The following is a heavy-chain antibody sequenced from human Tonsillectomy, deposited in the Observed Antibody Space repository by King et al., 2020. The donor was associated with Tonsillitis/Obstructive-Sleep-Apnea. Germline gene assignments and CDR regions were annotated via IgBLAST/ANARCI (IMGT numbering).Heavy chain of an antibody. D-gene: IGHD3-16*01. CDR3: AKAGGTESWRQFQGAFDI. CDR1: GFTFSSYA. Sequence: VQMVESGGGLVQPGGSLRLSCAASGFTFSSYAMSWVRQAPGKGLEWVSHITSNGYRTYFADSVKGRFSISRDNSNNTVYLQMNSLRAEDTAAYFCAKAGGTESWRQFQGAFDIWGQGTLVTVFS. J-gene: IGHJ3*02. CDR2: ITSNGYRT. V-gene: IGHV3-23*04.